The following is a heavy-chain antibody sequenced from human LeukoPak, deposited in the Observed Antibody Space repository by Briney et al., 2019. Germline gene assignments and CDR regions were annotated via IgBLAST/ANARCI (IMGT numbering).Heavy chain of an antibody. CDR2: ISSSSSYI. Sequence: GGSLRLSCAASGFTFSSYSMNWVRQAPGKGLEWVSSISSSSSYIYYADSVKGRFTISRDNAKNSLYLQMNSLRAEDTAVYYCASLAVQGVMVYYFDYWGQGTLVTVSS. CDR3: ASLAVQGVMVYYFDY. D-gene: IGHD3-10*01. V-gene: IGHV3-21*01. CDR1: GFTFSSYS. J-gene: IGHJ4*02.